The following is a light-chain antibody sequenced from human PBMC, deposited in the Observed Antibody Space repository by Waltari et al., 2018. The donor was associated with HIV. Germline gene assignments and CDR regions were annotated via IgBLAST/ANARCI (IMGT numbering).Light chain of an antibody. Sequence: SYVLTQPPSVSVAPGKTARITCEGDDIGSKGVHWYQQKSGQAPMLVIYYDSGRPSGIPGRLSGSNSGNTATLTISRVEAGDEADYYCQVWSSSRDHPYVFGTATKVTVL. CDR3: QVWSSSRDHPYV. CDR1: DIGSKG. V-gene: IGLV3-21*04. CDR2: YDS. J-gene: IGLJ1*01.